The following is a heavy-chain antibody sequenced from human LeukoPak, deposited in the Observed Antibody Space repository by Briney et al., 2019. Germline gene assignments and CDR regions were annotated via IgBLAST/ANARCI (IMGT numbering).Heavy chain of an antibody. CDR1: GFTFSNYA. V-gene: IGHV3-74*01. CDR2: INSDGSST. J-gene: IGHJ4*02. CDR3: ARALPGSSGGIDY. D-gene: IGHD1-26*01. Sequence: GGSLRLSCAASGFTFSNYAMSWVRQAPGKGLVWVSRINSDGSSTSYADSVKGRFTISRDNAKNTLYLQMNSLRAEDTAVYYCARALPGSSGGIDYWGQGTLVTVSS.